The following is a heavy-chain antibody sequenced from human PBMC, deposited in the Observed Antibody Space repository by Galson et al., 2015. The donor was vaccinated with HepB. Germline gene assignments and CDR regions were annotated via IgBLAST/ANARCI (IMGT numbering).Heavy chain of an antibody. J-gene: IGHJ4*02. CDR1: GFTFSSFP. Sequence: SLRLSCAASGFTFSSFPMHWVRQAPGRGLEWVAIISSDGGLKYYADSVKDRFTISRDKSSNTLHLQMNSLRVEDTAVYYCAREGKLRFFAWLPNRGYFDYWGQGALCTVSS. D-gene: IGHD3-3*01. CDR3: AREGKLRFFAWLPNRGYFDY. CDR2: ISSDGGLK. V-gene: IGHV3-30*04.